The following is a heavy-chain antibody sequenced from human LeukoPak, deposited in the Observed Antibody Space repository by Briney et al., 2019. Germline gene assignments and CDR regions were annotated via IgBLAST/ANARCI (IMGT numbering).Heavy chain of an antibody. J-gene: IGHJ4*02. D-gene: IGHD3-16*02. CDR3: ASPERVWGSYPRN. V-gene: IGHV3-30-3*01. CDR1: GFTFSSYA. Sequence: GGSLRLSCAASGFTFSSYAMHWVRQAPGKGLEWVAVISYDGSNKYYADSVKGRFTISRDNSKNTLYLQMNSLRAEDTAVYYCASPERVWGSYPRNWGQGTLVTVSS. CDR2: ISYDGSNK.